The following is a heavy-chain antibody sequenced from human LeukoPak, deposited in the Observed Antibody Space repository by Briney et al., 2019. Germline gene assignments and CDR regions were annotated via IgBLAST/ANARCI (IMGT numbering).Heavy chain of an antibody. Sequence: GGSLRLSCAASGFSFSNHGMHWVRQAPGKRLEWVAVIWDDGNNKRYANSVNGRFTISRDNSKNTLYLQMNSLRAEDTAVYYCASRFYDSSGYYLPASDYWGQGTLVTVSS. CDR1: GFSFSNHG. J-gene: IGHJ4*02. CDR2: IWDDGNNK. V-gene: IGHV3-33*01. D-gene: IGHD3-22*01. CDR3: ASRFYDSSGYYLPASDY.